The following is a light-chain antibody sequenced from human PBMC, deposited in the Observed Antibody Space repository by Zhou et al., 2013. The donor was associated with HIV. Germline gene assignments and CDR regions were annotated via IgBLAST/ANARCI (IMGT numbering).Light chain of an antibody. CDR2: GTS. Sequence: ETVLMQSPGTLSLSAGDVATLSCRSNQSVSSTYLAWYQQRPGQAPRLLIYGTSNRVAGIPDRFSGSGSGTEFTLTIKRLEPEDFGVYYCQHFDTSPMYTFGQGTKLEIK. CDR3: QHFDTSPMYT. V-gene: IGKV3-20*01. J-gene: IGKJ2*01. CDR1: QSVSSTY.